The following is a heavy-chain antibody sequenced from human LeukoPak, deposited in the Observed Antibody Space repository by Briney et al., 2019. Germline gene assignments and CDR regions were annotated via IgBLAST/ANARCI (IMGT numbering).Heavy chain of an antibody. D-gene: IGHD2-15*01. CDR1: GFTFGSYS. Sequence: GGSLRLSCAASGFTFGSYSMTWVRQAPGKGLEWVSAISGDGAFTYYADSVKGRFTISRDNSKNTPYLQMNSLRAEDTAVYYYAWCSGGSCYSNGMDVRGQGTTVTVSS. J-gene: IGHJ6*02. CDR3: AWCSGGSCYSNGMDV. V-gene: IGHV3-23*01. CDR2: ISGDGAFT.